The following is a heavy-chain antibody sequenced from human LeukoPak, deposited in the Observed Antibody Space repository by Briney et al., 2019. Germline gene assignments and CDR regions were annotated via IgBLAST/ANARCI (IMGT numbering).Heavy chain of an antibody. CDR2: INWNGGST. CDR1: GFTFDNYG. J-gene: IGHJ4*02. CDR3: ASGTYYDFWSGYYQNRYFDY. V-gene: IGHV3-20*04. Sequence: GRSLTLSCAASGFTFDNYGMSWVCQAPGKGLEWVSGINWNGGSTGYADSVKGRFTISRDNAKNPLYLQMNSLRAEDTALYYCASGTYYDFWSGYYQNRYFDYWGQGTLVTVSS. D-gene: IGHD3-3*01.